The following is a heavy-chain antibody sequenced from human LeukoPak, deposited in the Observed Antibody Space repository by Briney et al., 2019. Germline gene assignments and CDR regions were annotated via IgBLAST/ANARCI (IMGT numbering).Heavy chain of an antibody. D-gene: IGHD3-10*01. CDR1: GGSISSGGYY. CDR3: ARVTDGTTYYYGSGSYWGSFDY. Sequence: SETLSLTCTVSGGSISSGGYYWGWIRQPPGKGLEWIGSIYHSGSTYYNPSLKSRVTISVDTSKNQFSLKLSSVTAADTAVYYCARVTDGTTYYYGSGSYWGSFDYWGQGTLVTVSS. V-gene: IGHV4-39*07. J-gene: IGHJ4*02. CDR2: IYHSGST.